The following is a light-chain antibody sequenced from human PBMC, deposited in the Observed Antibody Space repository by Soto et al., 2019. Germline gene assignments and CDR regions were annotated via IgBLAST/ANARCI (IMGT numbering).Light chain of an antibody. CDR3: SSYTSSSTF. J-gene: IGLJ2*01. Sequence: QSALTQPASVSGSPGQSITISCTGTSSDVGGYNYVSWYQQHPGKAPKLMIYDVSNRPSGVSNRFSGSKSGNTASLTISGLQAEDEADYYCSSYTSSSTFFVGGTKLTVL. CDR2: DVS. V-gene: IGLV2-14*01. CDR1: SSDVGGYNY.